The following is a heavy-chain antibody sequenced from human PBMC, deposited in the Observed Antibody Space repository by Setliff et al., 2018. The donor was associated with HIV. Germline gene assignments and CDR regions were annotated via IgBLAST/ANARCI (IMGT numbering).Heavy chain of an antibody. J-gene: IGHJ4*02. CDR3: GHQSDVTAVVDY. D-gene: IGHD2-21*02. CDR1: GVSVNNGYY. Sequence: SETLSLTCSVSGVSVNNGYYWTWIRQRPGQGLEWLGYVFYRGTVSYNPSLKSRLTIVVDKPTNKVSLKLTSVTAADTGTYYCGHQSDVTAVVDYWGQGTQVTVS. V-gene: IGHV4-31*02. CDR2: VFYRGTV.